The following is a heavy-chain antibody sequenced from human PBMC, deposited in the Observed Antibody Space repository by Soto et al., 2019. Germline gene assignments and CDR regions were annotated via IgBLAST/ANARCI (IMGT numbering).Heavy chain of an antibody. CDR3: ARDLVAAARTRYLDP. V-gene: IGHV4-31*01. D-gene: IGHD6-25*01. J-gene: IGHJ5*02. CDR1: GGSISSGGYY. CDR2: IYYTGST. Sequence: QVQLQESGPGLVKPSQTLSLTCTVSGGSISSGGYYWNWIRQHPGKGLEWIGYIYYTGSTFYNPSLKSLVTMSVDTSKNQFSLKLSSVTAADTAVKSCARDLVAAARTRYLDPWGQGILVTVSS.